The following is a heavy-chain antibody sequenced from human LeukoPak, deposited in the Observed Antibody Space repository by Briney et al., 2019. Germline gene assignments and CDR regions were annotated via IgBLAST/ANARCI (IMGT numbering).Heavy chain of an antibody. Sequence: GGSLRLSCAASGFTFSSYSMNWVRQAPGQGLEWMGIINPSGGSTTYAQKLQGRVTMTRDRSTSTVYMELSSLRSDDTAVYYCARGAWNSVGGYGNYMDVWGKGTTVTVSS. CDR2: INPSGGST. J-gene: IGHJ6*03. CDR1: GFTFSSYS. V-gene: IGHV1-46*04. D-gene: IGHD5-18*01. CDR3: ARGAWNSVGGYGNYMDV.